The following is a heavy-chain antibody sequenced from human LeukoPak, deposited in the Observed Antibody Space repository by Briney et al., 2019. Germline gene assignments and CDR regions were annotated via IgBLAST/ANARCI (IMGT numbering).Heavy chain of an antibody. J-gene: IGHJ4*02. Sequence: GESLKISCTGSGYGFTSYWIGWVRQMTGKGLEWMGIIYPGDSDTKYSPSFQGQVTISADKSISTAYLQWSSLKASDTAMYYCARQAGGYNKQLDYWGQGTLVTVSS. CDR3: ARQAGGYNKQLDY. CDR1: GYGFTSYW. V-gene: IGHV5-51*01. CDR2: IYPGDSDT. D-gene: IGHD5-24*01.